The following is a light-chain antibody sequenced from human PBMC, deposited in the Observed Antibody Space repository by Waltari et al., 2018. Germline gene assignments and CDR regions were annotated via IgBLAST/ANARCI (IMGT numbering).Light chain of an antibody. CDR1: QSLVHSDGNTY. J-gene: IGKJ4*01. V-gene: IGKV2-30*02. Sequence: DVVMTQSPLSLPVTLGQPASISCRSSQSLVHSDGNTYLNWFQQRPGQSPRRLIYKVSNRDSGVPDRFSGSVSGTDFTLKISRVEAEDVGIYYCMQGTNWPLTFGGGTKVEIK. CDR3: MQGTNWPLT. CDR2: KVS.